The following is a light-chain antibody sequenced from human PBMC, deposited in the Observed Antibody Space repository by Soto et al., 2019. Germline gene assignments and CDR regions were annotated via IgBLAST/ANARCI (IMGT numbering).Light chain of an antibody. CDR2: GNS. Sequence: QSVLTQPPSVSGAPGQRVTISGTGSSSNIGEYSDVHWYQQLPGTDPKLLIYGNSNRPSGVPDGFSGSKAGTSASLAITGLQAEDEADYYCQSYDSSLNGSVVFGGGTKLTVL. CDR1: SSNIGEYSD. V-gene: IGLV1-40*01. CDR3: QSYDSSLNGSVV. J-gene: IGLJ3*02.